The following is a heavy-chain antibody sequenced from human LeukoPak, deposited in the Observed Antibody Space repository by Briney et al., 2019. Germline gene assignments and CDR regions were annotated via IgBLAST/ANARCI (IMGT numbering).Heavy chain of an antibody. V-gene: IGHV3-33*01. CDR1: GFTFSSYG. Sequence: GGSLRLSCAASGFTFSSYGMHWVRQAPGKGLEWVAVIWYDGSNKYYADSVKGRFTISRDNSKNTLYLQMNSLRAEDTVVYYCARDGASASSSWYEGGYYFDYWGQGTLVTVSS. D-gene: IGHD6-13*01. J-gene: IGHJ4*02. CDR2: IWYDGSNK. CDR3: ARDGASASSSWYEGGYYFDY.